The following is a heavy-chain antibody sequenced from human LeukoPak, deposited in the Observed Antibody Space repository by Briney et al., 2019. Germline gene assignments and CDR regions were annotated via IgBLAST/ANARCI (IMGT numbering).Heavy chain of an antibody. CDR1: GFTFSIHA. CDR2: ISYDGSYK. Sequence: GGSLRLSCAASGFTFSIHAMHWVRQAPGKGLEWVAVISYDGSYKYYADSVKGRFTISRDNSKNTLYLQMNTLRAEDTAVYYCAKDNIVVVVAATPHFDYWGQGTLVTVSS. CDR3: AKDNIVVVVAATPHFDY. J-gene: IGHJ4*02. V-gene: IGHV3-30*04. D-gene: IGHD2-15*01.